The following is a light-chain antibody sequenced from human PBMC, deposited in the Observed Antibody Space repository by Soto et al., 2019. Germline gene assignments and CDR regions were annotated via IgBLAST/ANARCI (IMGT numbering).Light chain of an antibody. CDR1: QSVSSSY. J-gene: IGKJ1*01. CDR3: QQYGSSPPQT. Sequence: LVLTQSPGTLSLSPGERATLSCRASQSVSSSYLAWYQQKPGQAPRLLIYGASSRATGIPDRFSGSGSGTDFTLTISRLEPEDFAVYYCQQYGSSPPQTFGQGTKVDIK. V-gene: IGKV3-20*01. CDR2: GAS.